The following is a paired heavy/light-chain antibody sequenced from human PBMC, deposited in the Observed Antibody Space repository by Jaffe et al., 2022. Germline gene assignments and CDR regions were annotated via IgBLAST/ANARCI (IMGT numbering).Light chain of an antibody. V-gene: IGLV2-11*01. Sequence: QSALTQPRSVSGSPGQSVTISCTGTSSDVGGYNYVSWYQQHPGKAPKLMIYDVSKRPSGVPDRFSGSKSGNTASLTISGLQAEDEADYYCCSYAGSYTPYWVFGGGTKLTVL. CDR1: SSDVGGYNY. CDR3: CSYAGSYTPYWV. J-gene: IGLJ3*02. CDR2: DVS.
Heavy chain of an antibody. CDR1: GGSISSGGYS. V-gene: IGHV4-30-2*01. J-gene: IGHJ3*02. CDR2: IYHSGST. CDR3: ARGTSGRDYGDYAPPELDAFDI. Sequence: QLQLQESGSGLVKPSQTLSLTCAVSGGSISSGGYSWSWIRQPPGKGLEWIGYIYHSGSTYYNPSLKSRVTISVDRSKNQFSLKLSSVTAADTAVYYCARGTSGRDYGDYAPPELDAFDIWGQGTMVTVSS. D-gene: IGHD4-17*01.